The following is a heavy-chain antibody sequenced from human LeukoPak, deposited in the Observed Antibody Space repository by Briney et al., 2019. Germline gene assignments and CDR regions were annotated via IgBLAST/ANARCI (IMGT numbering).Heavy chain of an antibody. J-gene: IGHJ4*02. V-gene: IGHV4-39*07. CDR2: IYTSGTT. CDR3: ARSELSDYFKY. D-gene: IGHD3-22*01. Sequence: PSETLSLTCSVSGGSISSSSSYWAWIRQSPGKGLEWIGSIYTSGTTHFNPSLKSRVTISVDTSKNQFSLKLSSVTAADTAMYYCARSELSDYFKYWGQGILVTVST. CDR1: GGSISSSSSY.